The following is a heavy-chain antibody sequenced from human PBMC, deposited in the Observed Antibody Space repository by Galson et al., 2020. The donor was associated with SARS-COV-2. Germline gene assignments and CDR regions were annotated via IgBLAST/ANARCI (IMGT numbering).Heavy chain of an antibody. V-gene: IGHV4-59*01. Sequence: SETLSLTCTVSGGSISSNHWSWIRQPPGKGLEWIAYIYYSGNTNYNPSLKRRVPISADTSKNQLSLKLRSGTSAGTAVYDCSGEREIWSGVREGYMVVWGKGTSVTVSS. CDR1: GGSISSNH. J-gene: IGHJ6*03. CDR2: IYYSGNT. D-gene: IGHD3-3*01. CDR3: SGEREIWSGVREGYMVV.